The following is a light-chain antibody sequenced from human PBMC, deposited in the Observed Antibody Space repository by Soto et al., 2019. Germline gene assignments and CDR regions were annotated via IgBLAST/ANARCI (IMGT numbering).Light chain of an antibody. J-gene: IGLJ2*01. CDR1: SSNIGSNP. CDR2: SNN. CDR3: AAWDVSLNGLV. V-gene: IGLV1-44*01. Sequence: QSVLTQPPSASGTPGQRVTISCSGSSSNIGSNPVNWYQQLPGTAPKLLIYSNNQRPSGVPDRFSGSKSGTSASLAISGLQSEDEADYYCAAWDVSLNGLVFGGGTQLTVL.